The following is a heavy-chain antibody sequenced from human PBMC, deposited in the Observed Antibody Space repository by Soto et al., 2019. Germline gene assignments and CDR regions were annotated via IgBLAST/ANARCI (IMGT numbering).Heavy chain of an antibody. V-gene: IGHV1-2*02. CDR1: GYTFSAYY. CDR2: INPKSGGT. J-gene: IGHJ5*02. CDR3: VRPYCGTNSCHDWVDP. Sequence: ASVKVSCKTSGYTFSAYYMHWVRQAPGQGLEWMGWINPKSGGTLYAQKFQGRVTMTRDTSISTAYMELSGLRSDDTAVYYCVRPYCGTNSCHDWVDPWGQGAPVTVSS. D-gene: IGHD2-21*01.